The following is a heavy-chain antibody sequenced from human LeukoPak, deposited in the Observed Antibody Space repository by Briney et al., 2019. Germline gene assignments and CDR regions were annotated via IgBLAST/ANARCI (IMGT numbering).Heavy chain of an antibody. J-gene: IGHJ4*02. Sequence: ASVKVSCKASGGTFNSYGINWVRQATGQGLEWMGWMNPNSGNTGYAQKFQGRVTMTRNTSISTAYMELSSLRSEDTAVYYCARAGGYCGRISCPYYFDYWGQGSLVAVSS. D-gene: IGHD2-15*01. CDR2: MNPNSGNT. CDR3: ARAGGYCGRISCPYYFDY. V-gene: IGHV1-8*02. CDR1: GGTFNSYG.